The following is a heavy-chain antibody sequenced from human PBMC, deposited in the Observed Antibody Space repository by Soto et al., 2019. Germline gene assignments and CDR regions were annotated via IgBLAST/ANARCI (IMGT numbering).Heavy chain of an antibody. J-gene: IGHJ5*02. D-gene: IGHD3-10*01. Sequence: GGSLRLSCAASGFTFSNHGMSWVRQAPGKGLEWVSAISGSGADTFYGDSVKGRFTISRDNSKNTLYLEMNSLRVEDTAVYYCASRYGSGSDNWLDPWGQGTLVTVSS. V-gene: IGHV3-23*01. CDR3: ASRYGSGSDNWLDP. CDR2: ISGSGADT. CDR1: GFTFSNHG.